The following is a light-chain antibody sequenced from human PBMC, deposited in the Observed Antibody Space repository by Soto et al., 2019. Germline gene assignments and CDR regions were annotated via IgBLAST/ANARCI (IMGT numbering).Light chain of an antibody. J-gene: IGLJ2*01. CDR1: SGHSSSA. CDR3: QTWDTGIRV. V-gene: IGLV4-69*01. CDR2: LNSDGSH. Sequence: QLVLTQSPSASASLGASVKLTCTLSSGHSSSAIAWHQQQPEKGPRYLMKLNSDGSHSKGDGIPDRFSGSSSGAERYLTISSLQSEDEADYYCQTWDTGIRVFGGGTKLTVL.